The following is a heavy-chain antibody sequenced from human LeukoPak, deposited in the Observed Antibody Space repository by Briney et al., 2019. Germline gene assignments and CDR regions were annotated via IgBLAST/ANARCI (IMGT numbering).Heavy chain of an antibody. J-gene: IGHJ4*02. CDR1: GGTFSSYT. CDR2: IIPILGIA. CDR3: ATLEHYYDSSGYPYYFDY. D-gene: IGHD3-22*01. Sequence: SSVKVSCKASGGTFSSYTISWVRQAPGQGLEWMGRIIPILGIANYAQKFQGRVTITADKSTSTAYMELSSLRSEDTAVYYCATLEHYYDSSGYPYYFDYWGQGTLVTVS. V-gene: IGHV1-69*02.